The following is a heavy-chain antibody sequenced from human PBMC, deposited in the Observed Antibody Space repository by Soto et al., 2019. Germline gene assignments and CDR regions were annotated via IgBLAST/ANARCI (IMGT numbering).Heavy chain of an antibody. D-gene: IGHD3-16*01. CDR1: GYTLTSYA. V-gene: IGHV1-3*01. CDR2: INAGNGNT. CDR3: ARGGAHVLSDY. Sequence: ASVKVSCKASGYTLTSYAMHWVRQAPGQRLEWMGWINAGNGNTKYSQKFQGRVTITRDTSASTAYMELSSPRSEDTAVYYCARGGAHVLSDYWGQGTLVTVSS. J-gene: IGHJ4*02.